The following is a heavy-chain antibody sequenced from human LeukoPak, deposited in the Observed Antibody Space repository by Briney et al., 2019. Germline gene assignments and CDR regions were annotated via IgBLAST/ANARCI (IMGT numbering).Heavy chain of an antibody. V-gene: IGHV3-23*01. Sequence: GGSLRLSCAASGFTFSSYAMSWVRQAPGKGLEWVSAISGSGGSTYYADSVKGRFTISRDNSKNTLYLQMNSLRAEDTAVYYCAKAPVADIVVVPAAIRFDYWGQGTLVTVSS. CDR2: ISGSGGST. D-gene: IGHD2-2*01. CDR3: AKAPVADIVVVPAAIRFDY. CDR1: GFTFSSYA. J-gene: IGHJ4*02.